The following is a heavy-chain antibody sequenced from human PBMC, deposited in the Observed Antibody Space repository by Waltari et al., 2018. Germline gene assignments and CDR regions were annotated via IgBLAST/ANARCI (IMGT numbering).Heavy chain of an antibody. Sequence: QVQLQQWGAGLLKPSETLSLTCAVYGGSFSGYYWSWIRQPPGKGLEWIGEINHSGSTNYNPALRSRFTISVDTSKNHFSLKLSSVTAADTAVYYCSRLLVVVAATAPNWFDPWGQGTLVTVSS. D-gene: IGHD2-15*01. CDR1: GGSFSGYY. J-gene: IGHJ5*02. CDR2: INHSGST. V-gene: IGHV4-34*01. CDR3: SRLLVVVAATAPNWFDP.